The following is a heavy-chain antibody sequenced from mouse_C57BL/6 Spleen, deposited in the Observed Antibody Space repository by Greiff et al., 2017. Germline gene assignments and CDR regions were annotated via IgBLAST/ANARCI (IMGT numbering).Heavy chain of an antibody. Sequence: QVQLKESGAELVRPGASVTLSCKASGYTFTDYEMHWVKQTPVHGLEWIGAIDPETGGTAYNQKFTGKAILTADKSSSTAYMELRSLTSEDSAVYYCTRLSSFAYWGQGTLVTVSA. V-gene: IGHV1-15*01. CDR1: GYTFTDYE. J-gene: IGHJ3*01. CDR3: TRLSSFAY. CDR2: IDPETGGT.